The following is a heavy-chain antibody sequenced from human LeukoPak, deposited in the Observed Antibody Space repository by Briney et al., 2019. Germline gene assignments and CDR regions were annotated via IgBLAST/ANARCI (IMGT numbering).Heavy chain of an antibody. D-gene: IGHD2-2*01. CDR3: ARGSVVVPAARHQYNWFDP. CDR1: GGTFSSYA. V-gene: IGHV1-69*13. J-gene: IGHJ5*02. CDR2: IIHIFGTA. Sequence: ASVKVSCKASGGTFSSYAISWVRQAPGQGLEGMGGIIHIFGTANYAQNFQGRVTITADESTSTAYMELSSLRSEDTAVYYCARGSVVVPAARHQYNWFDPWGQGTLVTVSS.